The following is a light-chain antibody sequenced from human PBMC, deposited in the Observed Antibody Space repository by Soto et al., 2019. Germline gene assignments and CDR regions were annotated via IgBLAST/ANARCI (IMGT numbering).Light chain of an antibody. V-gene: IGKV3-15*01. CDR2: GAS. CDR1: QGVSRK. J-gene: IGKJ4*01. CDR3: QQYPTWPIT. Sequence: EIVIKQSPATLSVAQGERVTLSCRASQGVSRKLAWYQHKSGQAPRLLISGASTGATGIPARFSGSGSGTEFTLTISSLQSEDCAIYYCQQYPTWPITFAGGTKVDI.